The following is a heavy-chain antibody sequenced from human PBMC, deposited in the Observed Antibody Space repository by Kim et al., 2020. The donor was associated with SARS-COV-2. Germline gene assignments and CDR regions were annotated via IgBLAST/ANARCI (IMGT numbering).Heavy chain of an antibody. V-gene: IGHV3-15*01. D-gene: IGHD1-26*01. Sequence: GTTDYAAPVKGRFTISRDDSKNTLYLQMNSLKTEDTAVYYCIIVGATMRYWGQGTLVTVSS. CDR2: GTT. CDR3: IIVGATMRY. J-gene: IGHJ4*02.